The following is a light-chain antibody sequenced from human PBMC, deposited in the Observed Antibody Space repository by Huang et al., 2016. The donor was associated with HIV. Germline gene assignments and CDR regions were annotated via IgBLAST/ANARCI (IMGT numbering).Light chain of an antibody. CDR1: QSLLHTNAYNY. CDR2: LGS. Sequence: DIVMLQSPLSLPVTPGGPASISCRSSQSLLHTNAYNYLDWYLQKPGQSPQLLIYLGSSRASVVPDRFSGGGSGTRFSLNISRVEAEDAGIYYCMEALKTPYTFGQGTKLEIK. CDR3: MEALKTPYT. J-gene: IGKJ2*01. V-gene: IGKV2-28*01.